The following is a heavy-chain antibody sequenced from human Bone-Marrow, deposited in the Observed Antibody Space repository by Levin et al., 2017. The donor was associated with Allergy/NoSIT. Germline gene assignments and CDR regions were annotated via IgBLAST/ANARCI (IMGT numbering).Heavy chain of an antibody. V-gene: IGHV3-23*01. D-gene: IGHD2-2*01. CDR3: AKERGATSAAAGH. CDR1: GFIFTNYV. J-gene: IGHJ4*02. CDR2: ISGSGDST. Sequence: SCAASGFIFTNYVVTWVRQAPGKGLEWVSSISGSGDSTYYADSVRGRFTISRDNSKNTLYLQMNSLRAEDTAVYYCAKERGATSAAAGHWGQGTLVTVSS.